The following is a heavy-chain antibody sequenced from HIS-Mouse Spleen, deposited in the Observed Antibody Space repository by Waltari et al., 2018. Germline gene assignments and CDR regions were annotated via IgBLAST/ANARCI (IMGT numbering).Heavy chain of an antibody. J-gene: IGHJ4*02. CDR1: GGPISRGGYY. Sequence: QVQLQESGPGLVKPSQTLSLTRTVSGGPISRGGYYWSWIRRHPGKGLEWIGYIYYSGSTYYNPSLKSRVTISVDTSKNQFSLKLSSVTAADTAVYYCARDQGLRLGELSFDYWGQGTLVTVSS. V-gene: IGHV4-31*03. CDR3: ARDQGLRLGELSFDY. CDR2: IYYSGST. D-gene: IGHD3-16*02.